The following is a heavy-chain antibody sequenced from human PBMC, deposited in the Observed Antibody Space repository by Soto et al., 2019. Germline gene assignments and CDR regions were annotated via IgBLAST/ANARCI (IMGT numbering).Heavy chain of an antibody. V-gene: IGHV4-39*01. J-gene: IGHJ6*02. CDR1: GGSISSSSYS. CDR3: ARRTAIMMVYAYYYYGMDV. Sequence: PSETLSLTRTDSGGSISSSSYSWRRIRQPPGKGLEWIGSIYYSGRTYYNPSLKRRVTIAGDTPKNQFAPELSSVTAADTAVYYCARRTAIMMVYAYYYYGMDVWGQGPRSP. CDR2: IYYSGRT. D-gene: IGHD2-8*01.